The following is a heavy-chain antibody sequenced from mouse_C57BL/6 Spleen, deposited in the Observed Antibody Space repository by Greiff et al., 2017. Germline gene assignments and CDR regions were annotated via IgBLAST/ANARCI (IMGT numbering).Heavy chain of an antibody. CDR3: ARESGSSLYYAMDY. V-gene: IGHV5-4*01. D-gene: IGHD1-1*01. J-gene: IGHJ4*01. CDR2: ISDGGSYT. Sequence: EVHLVESGGGLVKPGGSLKLSCAASGFTFSSYAMSWVRQTPEKRLEWVATISDGGSYTYYPDNVKGRFTISRDNAKNNLYLQMSHLKSEDTAMYYCARESGSSLYYAMDYWGQGTSVTVSS. CDR1: GFTFSSYA.